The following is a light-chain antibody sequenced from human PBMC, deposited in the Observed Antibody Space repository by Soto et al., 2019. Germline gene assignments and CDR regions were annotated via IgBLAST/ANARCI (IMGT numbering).Light chain of an antibody. CDR1: QSVTGSS. CDR2: GAS. V-gene: IGKV3-20*01. Sequence: EIVLTQSPGTLSVSPGERATLSCRASQSVTGSSLAWYQQKPGQAPRLLIYGASNRATGIPDRFSGSGSGTDFTLTISRLEPEDFAVYYCQQYGGSPLTFGPGTKVEIK. J-gene: IGKJ3*01. CDR3: QQYGGSPLT.